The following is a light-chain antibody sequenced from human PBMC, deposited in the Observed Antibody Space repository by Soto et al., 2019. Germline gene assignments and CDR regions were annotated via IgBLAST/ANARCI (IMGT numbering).Light chain of an antibody. Sequence: EIVLTQSPGTLSLSPGERATLSCRASQSVSSSYLAWYHQNPDQAPRLLIYGASSRATGIPDRFSGSGSGTDFTLTISSLEPEDSAVYYCQQRHMWPITFGQGTRLEIK. CDR1: QSVSSSY. CDR2: GAS. V-gene: IGKV3D-20*02. J-gene: IGKJ5*01. CDR3: QQRHMWPIT.